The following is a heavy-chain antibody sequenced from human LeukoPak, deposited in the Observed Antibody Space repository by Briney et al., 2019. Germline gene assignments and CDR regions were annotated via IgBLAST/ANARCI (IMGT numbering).Heavy chain of an antibody. Sequence: SETLSLTCAVYGGSFRGYYWSWIRQPPGKGLEWIGEINHSGSTNYNPSLKSRVTISVDTSKNQFSLKLSSVTAADTAVYYCARGGQVAAAGPFDYWGQGTLVTVSS. CDR3: ARGGQVAAAGPFDY. D-gene: IGHD6-13*01. CDR1: GGSFRGYY. J-gene: IGHJ4*02. V-gene: IGHV4-34*01. CDR2: INHSGST.